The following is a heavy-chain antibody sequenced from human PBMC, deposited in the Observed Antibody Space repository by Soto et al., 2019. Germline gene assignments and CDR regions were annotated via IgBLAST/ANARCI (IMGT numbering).Heavy chain of an antibody. J-gene: IGHJ4*02. V-gene: IGHV4-59*01. D-gene: IGHD3-16*01. CDR3: VRSGHSFGGVM. CDR2: MYYSGGI. CDR1: GASMHNYY. Sequence: SLTCTVSGASMHNYYGSWVRQPPGKGLEWIGYMYYSGGINSNPSLKGRVTISVDTSKNQISLKLTSVTAADTAVYYCVRSGHSFGGVMWGQGTLVTVSS.